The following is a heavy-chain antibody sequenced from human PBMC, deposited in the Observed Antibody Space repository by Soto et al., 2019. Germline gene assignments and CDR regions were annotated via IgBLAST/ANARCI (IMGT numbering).Heavy chain of an antibody. Sequence: QVQLVQSGAEVKKPGASVKVSCKTSGYTFTSYDINWVRQAPGHGLEWMGWIRPYNGNTKYARKFQGRVSMTTETSKSTAYMELMSLKSDDTAVYYCARGPGYLVVAPAARDYCGQGTRVTVYS. CDR2: IRPYNGNT. CDR1: GYTFTSYD. CDR3: ARGPGYLVVAPAARDY. J-gene: IGHJ4*02. D-gene: IGHD2-2*01. V-gene: IGHV1-18*01.